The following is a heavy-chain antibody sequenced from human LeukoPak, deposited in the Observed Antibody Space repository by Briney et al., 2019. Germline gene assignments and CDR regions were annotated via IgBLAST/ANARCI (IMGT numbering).Heavy chain of an antibody. J-gene: IGHJ3*02. CDR1: GYALTELS. D-gene: IGHD5-12*01. CDR3: ATGPSSGYVRDGAFDI. Sequence: ASVKVSCKVSGYALTELSMHWVRQAPGKGLEWMGGFDPEDGETIYAQKFQGRVTMTEDTSTDTAYMELSSLRSEDTAVYYCATGPSSGYVRDGAFDIWGQGTMVTVSS. CDR2: FDPEDGET. V-gene: IGHV1-24*01.